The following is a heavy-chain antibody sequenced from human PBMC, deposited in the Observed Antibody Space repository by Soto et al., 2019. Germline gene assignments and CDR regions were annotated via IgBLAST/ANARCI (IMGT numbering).Heavy chain of an antibody. Sequence: SVKVSCKASGGTFSSYTISWVRQAPGQGLEWMGRIIPILGIANYAQKFQGRVTITADKSTSTAYMELSSLRSEDTAVYYCARVPVAAAGNYYYYYGMDVWSQGTTVTVSS. V-gene: IGHV1-69*02. CDR3: ARVPVAAAGNYYYYYGMDV. D-gene: IGHD6-13*01. CDR2: IIPILGIA. CDR1: GGTFSSYT. J-gene: IGHJ6*02.